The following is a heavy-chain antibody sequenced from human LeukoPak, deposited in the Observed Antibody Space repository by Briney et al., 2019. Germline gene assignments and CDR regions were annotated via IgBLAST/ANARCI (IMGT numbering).Heavy chain of an antibody. J-gene: IGHJ4*02. Sequence: GGSLRLSCAASGFSFSRYSMSWVRQAPGKGLEWVSGISVSGHKTYHADSVKGRFTISRDNSKNMVYLQMNSLRAEDTAVYYCVKVYGDPPTPVYYFDYWGQGTLVTVSS. CDR2: ISVSGHKT. CDR1: GFSFSRYS. D-gene: IGHD4-17*01. V-gene: IGHV3-23*01. CDR3: VKVYGDPPTPVYYFDY.